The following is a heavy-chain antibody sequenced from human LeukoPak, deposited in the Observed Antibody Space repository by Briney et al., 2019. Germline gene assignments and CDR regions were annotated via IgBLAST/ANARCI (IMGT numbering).Heavy chain of an antibody. Sequence: GGSLRLSCAASGFTFSSYWMNWVRQAPGKRLEWVANIKQDGSEKYYVDSVKGRFTISRDNAKNSLYLQMNSLRAEDTAVYYCARIRRIAAAGNREFDPWGQGTLVTVSS. CDR2: IKQDGSEK. CDR1: GFTFSSYW. J-gene: IGHJ5*02. V-gene: IGHV3-7*01. CDR3: ARIRRIAAAGNREFDP. D-gene: IGHD6-13*01.